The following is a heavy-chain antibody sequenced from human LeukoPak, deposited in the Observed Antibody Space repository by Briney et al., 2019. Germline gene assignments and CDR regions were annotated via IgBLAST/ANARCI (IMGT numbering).Heavy chain of an antibody. CDR3: ASGYGSGSYFAFDI. CDR1: GGSFSGYY. Sequence: PSETLSLTCAVYGGSFSGYYWSWIRQPPGKGLEWIGEINHSGSTNYNPSLKSRVTISVDTSKNQFSLKLSPVTAADTAVYYCASGYGSGSYFAFDIWGQGTMVTVSS. CDR2: INHSGST. J-gene: IGHJ3*02. D-gene: IGHD3-10*01. V-gene: IGHV4-34*01.